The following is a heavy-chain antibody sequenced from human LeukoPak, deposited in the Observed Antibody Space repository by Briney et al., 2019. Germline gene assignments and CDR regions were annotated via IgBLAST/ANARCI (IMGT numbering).Heavy chain of an antibody. CDR3: AKDVGSSWYLDFDY. CDR2: IWYDGSNK. V-gene: IGHV3-30*02. D-gene: IGHD6-13*01. Sequence: GGSLRLSCAASGFTFSSYGMHWVRQAPGKGLEWVSIIWYDGSNKYYADSVKGRFTISRDNSKNTLYLQMNSLRAEDTAVYYCAKDVGSSWYLDFDYWGQGTLVTVSS. CDR1: GFTFSSYG. J-gene: IGHJ4*02.